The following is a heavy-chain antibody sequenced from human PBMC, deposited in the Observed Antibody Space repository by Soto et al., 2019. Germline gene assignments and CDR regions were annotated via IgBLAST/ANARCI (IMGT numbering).Heavy chain of an antibody. CDR3: ARRVYSSSWYEAY. D-gene: IGHD6-13*01. Sequence: QVQLQESGPGLVKPSETLSLTCTVSGGFMSSYYWSWIRQTPGKGLQWIGYIYYSGTTNYNHSLKSRVTISVDMSKNQLSLKLSSVTAADTAVYYCARRVYSSSWYEAYWGQGPLVTVSS. CDR2: IYYSGTT. CDR1: GGFMSSYY. J-gene: IGHJ4*02. V-gene: IGHV4-59*08.